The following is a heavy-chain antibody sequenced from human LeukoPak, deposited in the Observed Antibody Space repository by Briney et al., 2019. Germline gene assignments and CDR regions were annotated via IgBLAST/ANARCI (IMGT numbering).Heavy chain of an antibody. CDR2: VDPEDGET. CDR1: GYTFTDYY. D-gene: IGHD5-24*01. Sequence: ASVKISCKVSGYTFTDYYMHWVQQAPGKGLEWMGLVDPEDGETIYAEKFQGRVTITADTSTDTAYMELSSLRSEDTAVYYCATGSWIQLLGFDYWGQGTLVTVSS. V-gene: IGHV1-69-2*01. CDR3: ATGSWIQLLGFDY. J-gene: IGHJ4*02.